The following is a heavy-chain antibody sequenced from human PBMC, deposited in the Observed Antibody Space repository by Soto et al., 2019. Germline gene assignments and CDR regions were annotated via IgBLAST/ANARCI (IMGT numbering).Heavy chain of an antibody. Sequence: QVQLVQSGAEVKKPGASVKVSCKASGYTFTSYGISWVRQAPGQGLEWMGWISAYNGNTNYAQKLQGRVNMTTDTSTSTAYMELRSLRSDDTAVYYCARVAYSSSWYPLWYFDYWGQGTLVTVSS. D-gene: IGHD6-13*01. CDR3: ARVAYSSSWYPLWYFDY. V-gene: IGHV1-18*01. J-gene: IGHJ4*02. CDR1: GYTFTSYG. CDR2: ISAYNGNT.